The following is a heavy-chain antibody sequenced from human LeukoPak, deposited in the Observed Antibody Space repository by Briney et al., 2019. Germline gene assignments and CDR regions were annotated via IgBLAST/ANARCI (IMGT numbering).Heavy chain of an antibody. CDR3: ARGPNSNWSGLDF. CDR1: GFSSSGHW. V-gene: IGHV3-74*01. Sequence: GGSLRLSCTASGFSSSGHWMHWARQLPGKGLVWVSRISPTGSTTSYADSVKGRFTVSRDNTKNTLYLQVNNLRAEDTAVYYCARGPNSNWSGLDFWGQGTLLTVSS. J-gene: IGHJ4*02. CDR2: ISPTGSTT. D-gene: IGHD6-6*01.